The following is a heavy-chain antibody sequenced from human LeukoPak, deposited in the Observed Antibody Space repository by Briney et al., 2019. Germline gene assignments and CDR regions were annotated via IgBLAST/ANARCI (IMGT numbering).Heavy chain of an antibody. V-gene: IGHV1-24*01. D-gene: IGHD6-25*01. CDR3: ARGCLKQRRADIDY. J-gene: IGHJ4*02. Sequence: ASVKVSCKVSGYTLTELSMHWVRQAPGKGLEWMGGFDPEDGETIYAQKFQGRVTMTEDTSTDTAYMELSSLRSEDTAVYYCARGCLKQRRADIDYWGQGTLVTVSS. CDR2: FDPEDGET. CDR1: GYTLTELS.